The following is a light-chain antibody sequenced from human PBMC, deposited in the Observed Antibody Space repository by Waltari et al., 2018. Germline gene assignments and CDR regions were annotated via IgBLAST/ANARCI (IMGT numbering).Light chain of an antibody. CDR1: QSISRF. CDR3: QKYGSLPAT. V-gene: IGKV3-20*01. CDR2: DVS. J-gene: IGKJ1*01. Sequence: EIMLTQSPGTLSLSPGERATLSCRASQSISRFLAWYQQKPGQAPRLLIYDVSSRATGIPDRFSGSGSGTDFSLTISRLEPEDIAVYYCQKYGSLPATFGQGTKVEIK.